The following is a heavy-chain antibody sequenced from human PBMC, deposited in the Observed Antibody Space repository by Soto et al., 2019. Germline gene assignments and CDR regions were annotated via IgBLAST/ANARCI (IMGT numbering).Heavy chain of an antibody. Sequence: EVQLVESGGGLVKPGGSLRLSCAASGFTFSSDSMGWVRQAPGKGLEWVSSISSSGSFMNYADSVKGRFTISRDNAKNSLYLQMSSLKDEDTAVYYCARDPPTGTMLDWFDSWGQGTLVTVSS. J-gene: IGHJ5*01. CDR1: GFTFSSDS. CDR3: ARDPPTGTMLDWFDS. CDR2: ISSSGSFM. D-gene: IGHD1-7*01. V-gene: IGHV3-21*01.